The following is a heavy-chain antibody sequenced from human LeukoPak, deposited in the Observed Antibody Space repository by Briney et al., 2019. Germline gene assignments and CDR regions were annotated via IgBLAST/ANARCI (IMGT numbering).Heavy chain of an antibody. V-gene: IGHV4-39*07. J-gene: IGHJ6*02. CDR2: IYYSGST. CDR3: AGLRSSWLDV. CDR1: GGSISSSSYY. Sequence: PSETLSLTCTVSGGSISSSSYYWSWIRQSPGKGLEWIGSIYYSGSTYYNPSLKSRVTISVDTSKNQFSLKLSSVTAADTAVYYCAGLRSSWLDVWGQGTTVTVSS. D-gene: IGHD6-13*01.